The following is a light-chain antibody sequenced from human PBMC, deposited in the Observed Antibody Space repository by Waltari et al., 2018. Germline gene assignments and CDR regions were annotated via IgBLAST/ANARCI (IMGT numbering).Light chain of an antibody. CDR2: KAS. CDR1: QNIFSW. V-gene: IGKV1-5*03. CDR3: QHYNSFSRT. J-gene: IGKJ1*01. Sequence: DFQMTQAPATLSASVGVRVTITCRARQNIFSWLAWYQQKPGKAPKLLIYKASHLESGVPSRFSGRGFGTEFTLTINSLQPDDFATYYCQHYNSFSRTFGQGTKVDIK.